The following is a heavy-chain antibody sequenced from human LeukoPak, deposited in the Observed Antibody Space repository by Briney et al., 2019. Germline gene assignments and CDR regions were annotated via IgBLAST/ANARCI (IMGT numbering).Heavy chain of an antibody. CDR1: GGSFSGYY. V-gene: IGHV4-34*01. CDR3: ARGLRAYYYYYMDV. D-gene: IGHD3-16*01. J-gene: IGHJ6*03. CDR2: INHSGST. Sequence: PSETLSLTCAVYGGSFSGYYWRWIRQPPGKGLEWIGEINHSGSTNYNPSLKSRVTISVDTSKNQFSLKMSSVTAADTAVYYCARGLRAYYYYYMDVWGKGTTVTVSS.